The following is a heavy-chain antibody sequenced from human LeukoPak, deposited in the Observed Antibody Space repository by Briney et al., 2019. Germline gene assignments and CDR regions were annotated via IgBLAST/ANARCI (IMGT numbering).Heavy chain of an antibody. CDR2: IYYSGST. J-gene: IGHJ6*03. V-gene: IGHV4-59*01. Sequence: SETLSLTCTVSGGSISSYYWSWIRQPPGKELEWIGYIYYSGSTNYNPSLKSRVTISLDTSKNQFSLKLSSVTAADTAVYYCARVVRDIVVVPAAAPIYYYYYMDVWGKGTTVTVSS. D-gene: IGHD2-2*01. CDR1: GGSISSYY. CDR3: ARVVRDIVVVPAAAPIYYYYYMDV.